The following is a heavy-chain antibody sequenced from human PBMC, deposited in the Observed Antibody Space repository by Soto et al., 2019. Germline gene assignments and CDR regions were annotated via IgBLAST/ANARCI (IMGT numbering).Heavy chain of an antibody. CDR2: ISSSGSTI. J-gene: IGHJ6*02. D-gene: IGHD6-6*01. V-gene: IGHV3-48*03. CDR3: ARLDSSSSLYYYGMDV. Sequence: PGGSLRLSCAASGFTFSSYEMNWVRQAPGKGLEWVSYISSSGSTIYYADSVKGRFTISRDDAKNSLYLQMNSLRAEDTAVYYCARLDSSSSLYYYGMDVWGQGTTVTVSS. CDR1: GFTFSSYE.